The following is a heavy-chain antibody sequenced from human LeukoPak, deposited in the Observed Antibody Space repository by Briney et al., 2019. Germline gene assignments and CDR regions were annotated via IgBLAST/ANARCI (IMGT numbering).Heavy chain of an antibody. J-gene: IGHJ4*02. CDR2: ISVGSNYI. CDR3: ARLGRNSDRGGYYYYYDY. CDR1: GYTFSSYS. V-gene: IGHV3-21*01. D-gene: IGHD3-22*01. Sequence: PGGSLRLSCAASGYTFSSYSINWVRQAPGKGLEWVSSISVGSNYIYYADSVRGRFSISRDDARNSLYLQMDSLRGDDTAVYYCARLGRNSDRGGYYYYYDYWGQGTLVTVSS.